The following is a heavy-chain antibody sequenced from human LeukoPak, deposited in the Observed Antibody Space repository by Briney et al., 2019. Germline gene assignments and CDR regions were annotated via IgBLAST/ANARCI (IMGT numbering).Heavy chain of an antibody. CDR2: IIPIFGTA. CDR3: ARGPGVVVAATPDY. J-gene: IGHJ4*02. V-gene: IGHV1-69*05. CDR1: GGTFSSYA. D-gene: IGHD2-15*01. Sequence: SVKVSCKASGGTFSSYAISWVRQAPGQGLEWMGGIIPIFGTANYAQKLQGRVTMTTDTSTSTAYMELRSLRSDDTAVYYCARGPGVVVAATPDYWGQGTLVTVSS.